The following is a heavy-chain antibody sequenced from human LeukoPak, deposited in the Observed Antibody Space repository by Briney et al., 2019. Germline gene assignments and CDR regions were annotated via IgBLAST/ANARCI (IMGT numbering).Heavy chain of an antibody. CDR3: ARQEYCSGGSCYTWFDP. CDR1: GYSINNYL. V-gene: IGHV5-51*01. D-gene: IGHD2-15*01. CDR2: IYPAHSDI. J-gene: IGHJ5*02. Sequence: GESLKISCKGSGYSINNYLIGWVRQVPGKGLEWMGIIYPAHSDIRYSPSFQGQVTISADKSISTAYLQWSSLKASDTAMYYCARQEYCSGGSCYTWFDPWGQGTLVTVSS.